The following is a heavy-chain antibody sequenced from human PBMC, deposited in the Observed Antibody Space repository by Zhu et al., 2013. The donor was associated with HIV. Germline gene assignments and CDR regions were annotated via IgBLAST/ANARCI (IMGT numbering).Heavy chain of an antibody. V-gene: IGHV1-2*02. D-gene: IGHD3-9*01. Sequence: QSGTEMKRPGASVKVSCKPLGYRFTAYYLHWVRQAPGKGIEWMGYINPKNGGTKMAQTFQGRLIMTRDTSVNTVYMELRSLTSDDTAVYYCARDPSTRYYTDVWGKGTTVIVSS. CDR3: ARDPSTRYYTDV. CDR1: GYRFTAYY. CDR2: INPKNGGT. J-gene: IGHJ6*03.